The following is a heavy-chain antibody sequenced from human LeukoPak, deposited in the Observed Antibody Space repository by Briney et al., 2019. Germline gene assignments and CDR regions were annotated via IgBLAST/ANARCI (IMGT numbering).Heavy chain of an antibody. V-gene: IGHV3-30*18. J-gene: IGHJ4*02. Sequence: GRSLRLSCAASGFTFSSYGMHWVRQAPGKGLEWVAVISYDGSNKYYADSVKGRFTTSRDNSKNTLYLQMNSLRAEDTAVYYCANRNFDYWGQGTLVTVSS. D-gene: IGHD1-14*01. CDR1: GFTFSSYG. CDR2: ISYDGSNK. CDR3: ANRNFDY.